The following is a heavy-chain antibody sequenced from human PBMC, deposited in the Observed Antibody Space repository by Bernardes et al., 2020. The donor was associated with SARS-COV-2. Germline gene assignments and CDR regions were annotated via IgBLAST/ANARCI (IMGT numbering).Heavy chain of an antibody. J-gene: IGHJ4*02. CDR3: ARAVTVIREIIEDY. V-gene: IGHV1-2*02. CDR1: GYTFIDYY. CDR2: INPNNGGT. D-gene: IGHD3-10*01. Sequence: ASVKVSCKASGYTFIDYYIHWVRQAPGQGLEWLGWINPNNGGTKYAQRFQGRVTMSRDRSINSAYMELNGLRSDDTAVYYCARAVTVIREIIEDYWGQGTLVTVSS.